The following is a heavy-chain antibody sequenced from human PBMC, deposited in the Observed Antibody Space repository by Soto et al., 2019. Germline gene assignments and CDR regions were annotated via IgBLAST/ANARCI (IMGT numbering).Heavy chain of an antibody. D-gene: IGHD3-3*01. CDR2: ISGSGGST. CDR3: AKDRDFWSDRTSAFDI. Sequence: GGFLRLSCAASGFTFSSYAMSWVRQAPGKGLEWVSAISGSGGSTYYADSVKGRFTISRDNSKNTLYLQMNSLRAEDTAVYYCAKDRDFWSDRTSAFDIWCQGTMVTVSS. CDR1: GFTFSSYA. J-gene: IGHJ3*02. V-gene: IGHV3-23*01.